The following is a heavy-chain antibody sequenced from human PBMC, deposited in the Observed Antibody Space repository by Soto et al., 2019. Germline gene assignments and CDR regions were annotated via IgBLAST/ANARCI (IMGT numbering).Heavy chain of an antibody. CDR1: GFSLSTSGVG. D-gene: IGHD3-3*01. CDR2: IYWDDDK. Sequence: QITLKESGPTLVKPTQTLTLTCSFSGFSLSTSGVGVGWIRQPPGKALEWLALIYWDDDKRYSPSLKSRLTITKDTSKNPVVLTMTKMDPVDTATYYCVHANDFLSGTNWFDPWGQGTLVTVSS. J-gene: IGHJ5*02. CDR3: VHANDFLSGTNWFDP. V-gene: IGHV2-5*02.